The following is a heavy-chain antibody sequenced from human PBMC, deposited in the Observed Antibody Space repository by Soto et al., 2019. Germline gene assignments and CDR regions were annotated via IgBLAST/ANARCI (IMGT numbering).Heavy chain of an antibody. J-gene: IGHJ5*02. V-gene: IGHV5-51*01. Sequence: GESLKISCKGSGYSFTSYWIGWVRQMPGKGLEWMGIIYLGDSDTRYSPSFQGQVTISADKSISTAYLQWSSLKASDTAMYYCARQYCSGGSCYSVWFDPWGQGTLVTVSS. CDR2: IYLGDSDT. CDR1: GYSFTSYW. CDR3: ARQYCSGGSCYSVWFDP. D-gene: IGHD2-15*01.